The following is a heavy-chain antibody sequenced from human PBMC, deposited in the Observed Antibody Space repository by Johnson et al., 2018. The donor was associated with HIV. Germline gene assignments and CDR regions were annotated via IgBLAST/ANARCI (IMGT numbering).Heavy chain of an antibody. CDR3: TSEGAFYDAFDI. Sequence: QVQLVESGGGLVQPGGSLRLSCAASGFTFSSYAMHWVRQAPGKGLEWVAVISYDGSNKYYADSVKGRFTISRDNSKNTLYLQMNSLRAEDTAVYYCTSEGAFYDAFDIWGQGAMVTVSS. CDR1: GFTFSSYA. V-gene: IGHV3-30-3*01. J-gene: IGHJ3*02. CDR2: ISYDGSNK. D-gene: IGHD3-16*01.